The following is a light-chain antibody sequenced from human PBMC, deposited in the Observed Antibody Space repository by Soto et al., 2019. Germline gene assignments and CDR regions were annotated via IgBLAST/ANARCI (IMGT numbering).Light chain of an antibody. Sequence: EIVLTQSPATLSLSPGERATLSYRASQSVSSSYLAWYQQKPGQAPRLLVYGASSRATGIPDRFSGSGSGTDFTLTISRLEPEDFAVYYCQQYGYSLTFGGGTKVDNK. CDR2: GAS. CDR1: QSVSSSY. V-gene: IGKV3-20*01. J-gene: IGKJ4*01. CDR3: QQYGYSLT.